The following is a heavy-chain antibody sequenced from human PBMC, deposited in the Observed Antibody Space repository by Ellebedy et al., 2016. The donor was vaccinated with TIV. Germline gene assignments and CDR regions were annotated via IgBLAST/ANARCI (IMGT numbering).Heavy chain of an antibody. Sequence: PGGSLRLSCAASGFTVRGNYMSWVRQPPGKGLEWVSLMYTGGDTYYADSVKGRFIFSRDNSKNTMYLQMNNLRAEDTAVYYCARGPNSDSWGQGTLVTVSS. CDR3: ARGPNSDS. CDR1: GFTVRGNY. V-gene: IGHV3-66*01. J-gene: IGHJ5*01. CDR2: MYTGGDT.